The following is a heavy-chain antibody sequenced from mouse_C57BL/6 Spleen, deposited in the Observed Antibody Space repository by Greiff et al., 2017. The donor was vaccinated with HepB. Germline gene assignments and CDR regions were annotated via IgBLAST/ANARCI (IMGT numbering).Heavy chain of an antibody. CDR2: IYPGDGDT. D-gene: IGHD1-1*01. Sequence: VQLVESGPELVKPGASVKISCKASGYAFSSSWMNWVKQRPGKGLEWIGRIYPGDGDTNYNGKFKGKATLTADKSSSTAYMQLSSLTSEDSAVYFCARWDYYGSRAMDYWGQGTSVTVSS. J-gene: IGHJ4*01. CDR3: ARWDYYGSRAMDY. CDR1: GYAFSSSW. V-gene: IGHV1-82*01.